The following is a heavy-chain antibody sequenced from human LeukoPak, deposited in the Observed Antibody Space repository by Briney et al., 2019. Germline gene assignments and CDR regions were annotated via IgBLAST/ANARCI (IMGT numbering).Heavy chain of an antibody. Sequence: ASVTVSCKASVYTFTSYDINWVRQATGQGREWMGWMNPNSGNTGYAQKFQGRVTMTRNTSISTAYMELSSLRSEDTAVYYCARGPGEIIYYYYYMDVWGKGTTVTVSS. V-gene: IGHV1-8*01. D-gene: IGHD3-10*01. CDR1: VYTFTSYD. CDR2: MNPNSGNT. J-gene: IGHJ6*03. CDR3: ARGPGEIIYYYYYMDV.